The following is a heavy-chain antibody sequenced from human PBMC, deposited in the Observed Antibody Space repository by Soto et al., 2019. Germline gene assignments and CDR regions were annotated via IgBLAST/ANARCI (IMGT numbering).Heavy chain of an antibody. D-gene: IGHD5-12*01. CDR3: AKVGGYNVYYYYYGMDV. CDR1: GFTFSSYG. Sequence: GGSLRLSCAASGFTFSSYGMHWVRQAPGKGMEWVAVISYDGSNKYYADSVKGRFTISRDNSKNTLYLQMNSLRAEDTAVYYCAKVGGYNVYYYYYGMDVWGQGTTVTVSS. J-gene: IGHJ6*02. V-gene: IGHV3-30*18. CDR2: ISYDGSNK.